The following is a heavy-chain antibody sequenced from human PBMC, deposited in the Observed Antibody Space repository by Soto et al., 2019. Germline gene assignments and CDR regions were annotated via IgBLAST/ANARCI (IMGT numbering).Heavy chain of an antibody. V-gene: IGHV1-8*01. Sequence: ASVKVSCKASGYTFTSYDINWVRQATGQGLEWMGWMNPNSGNTGYAQKFQGRVTMTRNTSISTAYMELSSLRSEDTAVYYCARAVLGIPTYQTTVTIGAYFDYWGQGTLVTVSS. CDR2: MNPNSGNT. CDR1: GYTFTSYD. D-gene: IGHD4-17*01. CDR3: ARAVLGIPTYQTTVTIGAYFDY. J-gene: IGHJ4*02.